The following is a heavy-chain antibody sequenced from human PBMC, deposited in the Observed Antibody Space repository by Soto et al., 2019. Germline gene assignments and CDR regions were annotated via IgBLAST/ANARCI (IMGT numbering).Heavy chain of an antibody. V-gene: IGHV1-46*01. CDR1: GYTFTSYY. CDR3: ARADAYGDYDY. J-gene: IGHJ4*02. Sequence: GASVKVSCKASGYTFTSYYMHWVRQAPGQGLEWMGIINPTGGSTSYAQKFQGRVTVTRDTSTSTVYMELSSLRSEDTAVYYCARADAYGDYDYWGQGTLVTVSS. D-gene: IGHD4-17*01. CDR2: INPTGGST.